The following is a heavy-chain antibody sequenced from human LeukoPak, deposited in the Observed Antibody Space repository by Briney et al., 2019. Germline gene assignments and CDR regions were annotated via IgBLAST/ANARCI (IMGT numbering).Heavy chain of an antibody. V-gene: IGHV1-69*04. Sequence: ASVTVSCKASGGTFSSYAISWVRQAPGQGLEWMGRIIPILGIANYAQKFQGRVTITAEKPTSTAYMELSSLRSEDTAVYYCARGPPVAGNLVDYWGQGTLVTVSS. CDR3: ARGPPVAGNLVDY. CDR2: IIPILGIA. CDR1: GGTFSSYA. J-gene: IGHJ4*02. D-gene: IGHD6-19*01.